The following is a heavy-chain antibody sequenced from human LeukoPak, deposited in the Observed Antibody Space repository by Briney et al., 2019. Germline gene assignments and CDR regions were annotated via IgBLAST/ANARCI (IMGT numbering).Heavy chain of an antibody. CDR2: ISYDGSNK. D-gene: IGHD2-2*01. V-gene: IGHV3-30*18. CDR3: AKIVVPAAIGGYYFDY. CDR1: GFTFSSYG. Sequence: PGRSLRLSCAASGFTFSSYGMHWVRQAPGKGLEWVAVISYDGSNKYYADSVEGRFTISRDNSKNTLYLQMNSLRAEVTAVYYCAKIVVPAAIGGYYFDYWGQGTLVTVSS. J-gene: IGHJ4*02.